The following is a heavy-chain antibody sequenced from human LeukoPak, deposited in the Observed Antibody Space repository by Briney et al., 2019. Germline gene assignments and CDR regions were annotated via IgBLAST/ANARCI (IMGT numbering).Heavy chain of an antibody. D-gene: IGHD5-24*01. V-gene: IGHV5-51*01. CDR2: IYPGDSDT. J-gene: IGHJ4*02. CDR1: GYSFTTYW. Sequence: GESLKISCKGSGYSFTTYWIGWVRQMPGKGLEWMGIIYPGDSDTRYNPSFQGQVTISADKSISTAYLQWSSLKASDTAMYYCARHLSPMATSPVDYWGQGTLVTVSS. CDR3: ARHLSPMATSPVDY.